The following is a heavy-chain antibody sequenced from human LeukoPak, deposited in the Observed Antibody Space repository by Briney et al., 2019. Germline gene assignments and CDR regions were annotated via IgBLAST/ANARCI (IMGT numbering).Heavy chain of an antibody. CDR2: IYYSGST. Sequence: PSETLSLTCTVSGGSISSGGYYWSWIRQHPGKGLEWIGYIYYSGSTYYNPSLKSRVTISVDTSKNQFSLKLSSVTAADTAVYYCARGAYVWGSYRYTSHAFDIWGQGTMVTVSS. CDR1: GGSISSGGYY. CDR3: ARGAYVWGSYRYTSHAFDI. J-gene: IGHJ3*02. D-gene: IGHD3-16*02. V-gene: IGHV4-30-4*08.